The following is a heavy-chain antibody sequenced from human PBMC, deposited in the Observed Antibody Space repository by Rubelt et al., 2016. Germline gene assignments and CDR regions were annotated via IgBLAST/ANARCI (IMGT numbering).Heavy chain of an antibody. Sequence: EVQLVESGGGLIQPGGSLRPSCAASGFFVSENNMNWVRQAPGEGLEWVSITYCDGSTYYADSVKGRFTVSRDDSKNTLNLQMSSLRVEDTAMYYCARDPFSVNSKGDSWGQGTLVTVSS. D-gene: IGHD1-7*01. CDR3: ARDPFSVNSKGDS. J-gene: IGHJ4*02. CDR1: GFFVSENN. V-gene: IGHV3-53*01. CDR2: TYCDGST.